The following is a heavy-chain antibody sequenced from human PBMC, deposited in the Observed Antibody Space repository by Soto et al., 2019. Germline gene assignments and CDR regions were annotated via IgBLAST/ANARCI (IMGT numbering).Heavy chain of an antibody. V-gene: IGHV1-69*01. D-gene: IGHD3-10*01. CDR2: IIPIFGTA. J-gene: IGHJ6*02. Sequence: QVQLVQSGAEVKKPGSSVKVSCKASGGTFSSYAISWVRQAPGQGLEWRGGIIPIFGTANYAQKFQGRVTITADESTSTAYMELSSLRSEDTAVYYCATGSGFGELNDYYGMDVWGQGTTVTVSS. CDR1: GGTFSSYA. CDR3: ATGSGFGELNDYYGMDV.